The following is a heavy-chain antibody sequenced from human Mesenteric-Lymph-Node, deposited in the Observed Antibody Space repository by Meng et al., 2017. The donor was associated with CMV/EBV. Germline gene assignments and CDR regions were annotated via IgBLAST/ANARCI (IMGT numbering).Heavy chain of an antibody. D-gene: IGHD6-6*01. V-gene: IGHV4-39*07. J-gene: IGHJ4*02. CDR3: AREAMSSSSPLGYFDY. CDR2: IYYSGST. CDR1: GGSISISGYY. Sequence: SETLSLTCTVSGGSISISGYYWGCIRQSPGKGLEWIGGIYYSGSTYYNPSLKSRVTMSVDTSKNQFSLRLSSVTAADTAVYYCAREAMSSSSPLGYFDYWGQGTLVTVSS.